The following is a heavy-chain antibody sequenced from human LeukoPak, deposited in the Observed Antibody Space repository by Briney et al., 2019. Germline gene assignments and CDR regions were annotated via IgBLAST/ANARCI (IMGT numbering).Heavy chain of an antibody. Sequence: GASVKVSCKASGYTFTGYYLHWVRQAPGQGLEWMAWINPNSAGTSYAQKFRGRVTMARDTSISTAYMELSRLRSVDTAVYYCARARPVTVPKTTKPFDQWGQGTLVTVSS. CDR1: GYTFTGYY. CDR3: ARARPVTVPKTTKPFDQ. V-gene: IGHV1-2*02. J-gene: IGHJ4*02. CDR2: INPNSAGT. D-gene: IGHD1-14*01.